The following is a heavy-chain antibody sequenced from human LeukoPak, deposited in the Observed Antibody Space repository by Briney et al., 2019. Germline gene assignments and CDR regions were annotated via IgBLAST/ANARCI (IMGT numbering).Heavy chain of an antibody. J-gene: IGHJ4*02. D-gene: IGHD5-24*01. Sequence: GGSLRLSCAASGFTFSSYSMNWVRQAPGKGLEWVSSTSSSSSYIYYADSVKGRFTISRDNAKNSLYLQMNSLRAEDTAVYYCARAPPRDGYNYGYFDYWGQGTLVTVSS. CDR2: TSSSSSYI. V-gene: IGHV3-21*01. CDR3: ARAPPRDGYNYGYFDY. CDR1: GFTFSSYS.